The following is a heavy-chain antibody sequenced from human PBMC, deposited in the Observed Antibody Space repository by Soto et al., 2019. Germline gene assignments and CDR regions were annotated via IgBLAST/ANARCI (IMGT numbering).Heavy chain of an antibody. Sequence: EVQLVESGGGLVQPGGSLRLSCAASVTVSSNYMTWVRQAPGKGLEWVSVIHSAGSTYYADSVKGRFTISRDNSRNTLYLQMNGLRVEDTAVYYCARDTGAVAGTDYWGQGTLVTVSS. CDR3: ARDTGAVAGTDY. CDR1: VTVSSNY. V-gene: IGHV3-66*01. CDR2: IHSAGST. J-gene: IGHJ4*02. D-gene: IGHD6-19*01.